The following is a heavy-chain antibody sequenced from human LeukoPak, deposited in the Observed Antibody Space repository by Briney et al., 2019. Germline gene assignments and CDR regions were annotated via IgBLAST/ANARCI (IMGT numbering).Heavy chain of an antibody. Sequence: GGSLGLSCAASGFTFSSYGMHWVRQAPGKGLEWVAFIRFDGRNKYYADSVKGRFTISTDYSQHTLSLQINRLRAEDTAVSYCAKDPYTSPDYWGQGTLVTVSS. J-gene: IGHJ4*02. CDR3: AKDPYTSPDY. CDR2: IRFDGRNK. V-gene: IGHV3-30*02. D-gene: IGHD2-2*02. CDR1: GFTFSSYG.